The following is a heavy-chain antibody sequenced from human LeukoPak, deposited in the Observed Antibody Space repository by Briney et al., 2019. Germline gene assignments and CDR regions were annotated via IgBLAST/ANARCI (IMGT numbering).Heavy chain of an antibody. CDR1: GGSISSGSDY. Sequence: SETLSLTCTVSGGSISSGSDYWRWSRQPAGRGLEWIVHIYSGGSTNYNPSLKSRVTISVDTSKNQFSLKLSSVTAADTAVYYCARDRSVGIYYFDYWGQGTLVTVS. CDR2: IYSGGST. J-gene: IGHJ4*02. V-gene: IGHV4-61*09. CDR3: ARDRSVGIYYFDY. D-gene: IGHD1-26*01.